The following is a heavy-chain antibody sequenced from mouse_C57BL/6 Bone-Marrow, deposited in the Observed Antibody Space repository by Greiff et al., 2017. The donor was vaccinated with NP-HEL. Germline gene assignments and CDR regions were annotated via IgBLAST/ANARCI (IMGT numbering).Heavy chain of an antibody. V-gene: IGHV1-9*01. CDR3: AGSGECDVVYAMGY. D-gene: IGHD3-1*01. CDR1: FYTFSGYW. Sequence: LMKPGASVKLSCKATFYTFSGYWLELVKQRPGHGLEWIGGILPGSGSTNYNEKFKGNATFTANTSSNTAYMQLGSLRAEDYKICYCAGSGECDVVYAMGYGSQGTSDTVTS. J-gene: IGHJ4*01. CDR2: ILPGSGST.